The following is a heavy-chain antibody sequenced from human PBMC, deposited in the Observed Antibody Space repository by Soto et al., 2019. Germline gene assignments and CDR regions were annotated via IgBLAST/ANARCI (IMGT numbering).Heavy chain of an antibody. D-gene: IGHD1-1*01. CDR1: GGTFSSYA. CDR2: IIPIFGTA. CDR3: ARDGIGGTTFRGYLDY. V-gene: IGHV1-69*13. J-gene: IGHJ4*02. Sequence: GASVKVSCKASGGTFSSYAISWVRQAPGQGLEWMGGIIPIFGTANYAQKFQGRVTITADESTSTAYMELNSLRVEDTAVYYCARDGIGGTTFRGYLDYWGQGTLVTVSS.